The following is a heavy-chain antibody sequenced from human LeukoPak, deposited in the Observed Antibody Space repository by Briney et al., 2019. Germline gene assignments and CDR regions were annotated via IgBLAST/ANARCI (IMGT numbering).Heavy chain of an antibody. CDR3: ARAPFSSSWYGMYYFDY. Sequence: SVKVSCKASGGTFSSYAISWVRQAPGQGLEWMGGIIPIFGTANYAQKFQGRVTITTDESTSTAYMELSSLRSEDTAVYYCARAPFSSSWYGMYYFDYWGQGTLVTVSS. D-gene: IGHD6-13*01. J-gene: IGHJ4*02. V-gene: IGHV1-69*05. CDR2: IIPIFGTA. CDR1: GGTFSSYA.